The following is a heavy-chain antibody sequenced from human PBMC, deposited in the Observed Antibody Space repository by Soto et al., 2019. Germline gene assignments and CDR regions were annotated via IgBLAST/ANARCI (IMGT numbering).Heavy chain of an antibody. J-gene: IGHJ6*02. V-gene: IGHV3-53*02. CDR1: GFAVSNHY. CDR2: IRTTGST. CDR3: ARNSMMDV. Sequence: EVQLVETGGAFIQPGGSLRLSCAASGFAVSNHYMNWVRQAPGNGLEWVSIIRTTGSTYYADSVKGRFTISRDNSKNTVSLEMNSLRVEDTAVYYCARNSMMDVWGQGTTVIVSS.